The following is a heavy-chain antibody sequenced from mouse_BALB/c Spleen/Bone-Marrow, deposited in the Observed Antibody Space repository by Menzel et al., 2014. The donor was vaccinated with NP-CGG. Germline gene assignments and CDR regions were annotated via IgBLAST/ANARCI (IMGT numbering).Heavy chain of an antibody. CDR1: GYTFTSYY. J-gene: IGHJ2*01. CDR2: INPNNGDT. Sequence: VQLQQSGAELVKPGASVKLSCKASGYTFTSYYMYWVKQRPGQGLEWIGGINPNNGDTNFSETFMSKATLTVDKSSSTAYMQLSSLTSEDSAVYYCTRRDYWGQGTTLTVSS. CDR3: TRRDY. V-gene: IGHV1S81*02.